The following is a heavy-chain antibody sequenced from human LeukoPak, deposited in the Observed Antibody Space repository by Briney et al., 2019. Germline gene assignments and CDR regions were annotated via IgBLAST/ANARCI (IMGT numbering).Heavy chain of an antibody. CDR3: ARGSPHYGDYDSAEYFQH. CDR2: ISYDGGNK. CDR1: GFIFSSYA. Sequence: PGGSLRLSCAASGFIFSSYAMHWVRQAPGKGLEWVAVISYDGGNKYYADSVKGRFTISRDNSKNTLYLQMNSLRAEDTAVYYCARGSPHYGDYDSAEYFQHWGQGTLVTVSS. D-gene: IGHD4-17*01. V-gene: IGHV3-30*04. J-gene: IGHJ1*01.